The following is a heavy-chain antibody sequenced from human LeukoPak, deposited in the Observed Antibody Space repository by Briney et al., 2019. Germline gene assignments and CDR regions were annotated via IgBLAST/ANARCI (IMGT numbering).Heavy chain of an antibody. CDR2: ISSSSSYI. D-gene: IGHD1-26*01. Sequence: PGGSLRLSCAASGFTFSSYSMNWVRQAPGKGLEWVSSISSSSSYIYYADSVKGRFTISRDNAKNSLYLQMNSLRAEDTAVYYCARDREGATLNDAFDIWAKGQWSPSLQ. CDR3: ARDREGATLNDAFDI. J-gene: IGHJ3*02. CDR1: GFTFSSYS. V-gene: IGHV3-21*01.